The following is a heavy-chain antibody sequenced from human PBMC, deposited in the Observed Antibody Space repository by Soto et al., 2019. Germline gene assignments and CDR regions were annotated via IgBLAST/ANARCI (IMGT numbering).Heavy chain of an antibody. CDR2: ISGSGGST. CDR1: GFTLSSYA. Sequence: GGSLRLSCAASGFTLSSYAMSWVRQAPGKGLEWVSAISGSGGSTYYADSVKGRFTISRDNSKNTLYLQMNSLRAEDTAVYYCASRGYSSSLRGYYYGMDVWGQGTTVTVSS. CDR3: ASRGYSSSLRGYYYGMDV. J-gene: IGHJ6*02. V-gene: IGHV3-23*01. D-gene: IGHD6-13*01.